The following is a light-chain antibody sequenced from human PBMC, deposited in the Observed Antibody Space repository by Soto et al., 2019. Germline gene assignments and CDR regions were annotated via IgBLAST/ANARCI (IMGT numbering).Light chain of an antibody. CDR1: QSVSSN. J-gene: IGKJ5*01. CDR3: QQYNNWPPT. CDR2: GAS. Sequence: EMVMTQSPATLSVSPGERATLSCRASQSVSSNLAWYQQKPCQAPRLLLYGASARATDIPARFSGSGSGTEFTLTISSLQSEDFAVYHCQQYNNWPPTFGQGTRLEIK. V-gene: IGKV3-15*01.